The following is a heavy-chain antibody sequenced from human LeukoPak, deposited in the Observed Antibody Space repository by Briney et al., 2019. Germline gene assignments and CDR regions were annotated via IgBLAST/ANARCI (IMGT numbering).Heavy chain of an antibody. D-gene: IGHD2-8*01. Sequence: GGSLRLSCAASGFTVSNNYMSWVRQTPGKGLEWVSAISGSGGSTYYADSVKGRFTISRDNSKNTLYLQMNSLRAEDTAVYYCAKDPEGMVYAIFDYWGQGTLVTVSS. J-gene: IGHJ4*02. CDR3: AKDPEGMVYAIFDY. CDR2: ISGSGGST. V-gene: IGHV3-23*01. CDR1: GFTVSNNY.